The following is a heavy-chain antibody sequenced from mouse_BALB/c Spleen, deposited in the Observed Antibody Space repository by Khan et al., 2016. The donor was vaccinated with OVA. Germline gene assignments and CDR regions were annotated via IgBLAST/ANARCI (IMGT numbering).Heavy chain of an antibody. Sequence: QVQLKESGAELVKPGASVKLSCKASGYMFSTYDINWVRQRPEQGLEWIGWIFPGDDSTKYNEKFKGKATLTTDKSSGTAYMQLSRLTSEDSAVYFCARHYYGSNLYWFIDIWGAGTTVTVSS. CDR3: ARHYYGSNLYWFIDI. CDR2: IFPGDDST. V-gene: IGHV1-85*01. D-gene: IGHD1-1*01. CDR1: GYMFSTYD. J-gene: IGHJ1*01.